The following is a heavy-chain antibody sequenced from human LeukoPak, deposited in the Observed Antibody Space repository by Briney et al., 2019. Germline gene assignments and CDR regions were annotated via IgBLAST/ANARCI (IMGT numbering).Heavy chain of an antibody. CDR3: ARTSLGGAWFDP. Sequence: SQTLSLTCTVAGGSISSGDYCWSWIRQPPGEGLEWIGYIYYNGSTYYNPSLKSRVTISVDTSKNQFSLKLSSVTAADTAVYYCARTSLGGAWFDPWGQGTLVTVSS. CDR2: IYYNGST. J-gene: IGHJ5*02. CDR1: GGSISSGDYC. V-gene: IGHV4-30-4*08. D-gene: IGHD3-10*01.